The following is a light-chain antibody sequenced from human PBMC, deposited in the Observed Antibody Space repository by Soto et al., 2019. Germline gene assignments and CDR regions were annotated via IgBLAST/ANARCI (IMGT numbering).Light chain of an antibody. V-gene: IGKV3-20*01. J-gene: IGKJ1*01. Sequence: EIVMTQSPATLSLSPGERATLSCRASQSVSSNYLAWYQQKPGQAPRLLIYVASSRATGIPDRFSGSGSGTDFTLTISRLEPEDFAVYYCQQYGSSPRTFGQGTKVDIK. CDR3: QQYGSSPRT. CDR1: QSVSSNY. CDR2: VAS.